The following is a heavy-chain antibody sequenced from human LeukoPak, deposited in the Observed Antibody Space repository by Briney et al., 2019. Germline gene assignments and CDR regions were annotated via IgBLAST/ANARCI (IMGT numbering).Heavy chain of an antibody. V-gene: IGHV3-21*01. J-gene: IGHJ6*04. D-gene: IGHD6-13*01. CDR1: GFTFSSYS. Sequence: GGSLRLSCAASGFTFSSYSMNWVRQAPGKGLEWVSSISSSSSYIYYADSVKGRFTISRDNAKNSLYLQMNSLRAEDTAVYYCARDRPHSSSWFASVYYYGMDVWGKGTTVTVSS. CDR2: ISSSSSYI. CDR3: ARDRPHSSSWFASVYYYGMDV.